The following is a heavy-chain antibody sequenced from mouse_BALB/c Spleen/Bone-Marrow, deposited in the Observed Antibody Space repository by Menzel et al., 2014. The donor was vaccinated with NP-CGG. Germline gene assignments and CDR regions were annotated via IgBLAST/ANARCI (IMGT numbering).Heavy chain of an antibody. Sequence: EVQRVESGGGLVQPGGSRKLSCAASGFTFTSFGMHWVRQAPGKGLEWVAHISRCSSTTYYTDTVKGRFTFSRDNSTNTLFLQMTSLRSEDAAMYYYARRLDVVGGFAYWGQGTLVTVSA. D-gene: IGHD1-1*01. J-gene: IGHJ3*01. V-gene: IGHV5-17*02. CDR1: GFTFTSFG. CDR3: ARRLDVVGGFAY. CDR2: ISRCSSTT.